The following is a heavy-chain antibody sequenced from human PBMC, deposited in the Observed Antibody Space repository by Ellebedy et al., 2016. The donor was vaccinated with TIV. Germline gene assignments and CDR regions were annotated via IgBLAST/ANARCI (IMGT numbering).Heavy chain of an antibody. D-gene: IGHD1-26*01. V-gene: IGHV3-64*02. Sequence: GESLKISCAASGFSFSNYAMHWVRQAPGKGLEYVSSISTNGGNTYYADSVTGRSTISRDNSKHTLYLQMDSLRTEDMAVYYCARVWSGTYDYWGQGILVTVSS. J-gene: IGHJ4*02. CDR2: ISTNGGNT. CDR3: ARVWSGTYDY. CDR1: GFSFSNYA.